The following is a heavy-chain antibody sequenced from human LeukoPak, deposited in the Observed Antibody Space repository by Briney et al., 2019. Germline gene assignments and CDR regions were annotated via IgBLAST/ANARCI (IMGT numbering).Heavy chain of an antibody. CDR1: GFSLSGYA. J-gene: IGHJ4*02. CDR2: ISHDGSNK. CDR3: ARDPRSFYYDGSGYPTYFDY. V-gene: IGHV3-30-3*01. D-gene: IGHD3-22*01. Sequence: GGSLRLSCVASGFSLSGYAVHWVRQAPGKGLEWVAGISHDGSNKYYADSVRGRFTISRDNSKNTMYLQMNSLRVEDTAVYYCARDPRSFYYDGSGYPTYFDYWGQGTLVTVSS.